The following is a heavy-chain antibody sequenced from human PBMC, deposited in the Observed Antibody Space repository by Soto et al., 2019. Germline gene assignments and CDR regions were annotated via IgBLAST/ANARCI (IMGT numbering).Heavy chain of an antibody. CDR2: ISAFNGNT. V-gene: IGHV1-18*04. J-gene: IGHJ4*02. CDR3: ARDGGYGAGSYLDY. CDR1: NYMFGSYG. D-gene: IGHD3-10*01. Sequence: QVQLVQSGAEVKRPGASVKVSCKASNYMFGSYGITWVRQAPGQGPEWMGWISAFNGNTKYPQNLQGRVTMTTDTSKATAYMELRALRSDDSAMYFCARDGGYGAGSYLDYWGQGTLVTVSS.